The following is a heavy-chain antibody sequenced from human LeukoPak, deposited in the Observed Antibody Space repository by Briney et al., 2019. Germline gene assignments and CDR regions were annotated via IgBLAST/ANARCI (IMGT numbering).Heavy chain of an antibody. J-gene: IGHJ4*02. D-gene: IGHD6-13*01. Sequence: TGGSLRLSCAGSGFTFSNAWMNWVRQAPGEGLEWVGRAKTKTDGGATDYAEPVRGRFIISRDDSRNTLYLQMKSLKIEDTAVYYCTTRLGTDYWGQGTLVTVSS. CDR1: GFTFSNAW. CDR2: AKTKTDGGAT. CDR3: TTRLGTDY. V-gene: IGHV3-15*07.